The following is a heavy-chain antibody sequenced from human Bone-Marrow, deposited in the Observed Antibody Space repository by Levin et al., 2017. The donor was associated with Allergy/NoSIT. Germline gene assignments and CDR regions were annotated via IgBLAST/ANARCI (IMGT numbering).Heavy chain of an antibody. D-gene: IGHD3-22*01. CDR2: IYPGDSDT. CDR1: GYSFSNYW. V-gene: IGHV5-51*01. CDR3: ARQQPSWFSDY. Sequence: GGSLRLSCKAVGYSFSNYWIGWVRQLPGKDLEWLGIIYPGDSDTRYSPFLEGRVTISADKSILTAYLQWNSLETSDTATYYCARQQPSWFSDYWGQGTQVTVAS. J-gene: IGHJ4*02.